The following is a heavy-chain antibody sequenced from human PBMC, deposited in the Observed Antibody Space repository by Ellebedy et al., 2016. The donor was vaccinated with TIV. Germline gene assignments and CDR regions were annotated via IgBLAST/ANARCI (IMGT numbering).Heavy chain of an antibody. V-gene: IGHV3-23*01. D-gene: IGHD3-22*01. Sequence: GESLKISCAASGFTFRNFAMTWVRQAPGKGLEWVSSISSSGVSTDYADSVRGRVTISRDNSKNTLYLQMNSLRADDSAVYYCAKLDSSGYHYGRFDYWGQGTLVTVSS. J-gene: IGHJ4*02. CDR3: AKLDSSGYHYGRFDY. CDR1: GFTFRNFA. CDR2: ISSSGVST.